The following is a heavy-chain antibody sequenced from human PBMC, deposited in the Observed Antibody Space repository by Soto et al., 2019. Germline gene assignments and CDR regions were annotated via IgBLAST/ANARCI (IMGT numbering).Heavy chain of an antibody. J-gene: IGHJ6*02. D-gene: IGHD2-2*02. CDR2: FDPEDGET. V-gene: IGHV1-24*01. CDR3: AKESAAIDYYYYGMDV. CDR1: GYTLTGLS. Sequence: SVKVCCNGSGYTLTGLSMHCVRQAPGKGLEWMGGFDPEDGETIYAQKFQGRVTMTEDTSTDTAYMELSSLRSEDTAVYYCAKESAAIDYYYYGMDVWGQGTTVTVSS.